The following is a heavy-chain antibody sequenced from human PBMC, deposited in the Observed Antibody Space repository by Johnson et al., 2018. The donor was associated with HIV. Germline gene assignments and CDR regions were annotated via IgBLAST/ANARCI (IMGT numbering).Heavy chain of an antibody. V-gene: IGHV3-11*04. CDR2: ISASGSNI. CDR1: GFTLSDFY. D-gene: IGHD5-18*01. Sequence: QVQLVESGGGLVKPGGSLRLSCAASGFTLSDFYMSWIRQAPGKGPEWLSYISASGSNIYYVDSVKGRFTISRDNSKNTLYLQMNSLRAEDTAVYYCARGRRIQLWLLADAFDIWGQGTMVTVSS. CDR3: ARGRRIQLWLLADAFDI. J-gene: IGHJ3*02.